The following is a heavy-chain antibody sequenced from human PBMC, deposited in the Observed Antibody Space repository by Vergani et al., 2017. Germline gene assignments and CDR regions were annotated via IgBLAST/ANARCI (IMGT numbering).Heavy chain of an antibody. J-gene: IGHJ4*02. CDR2: IIPIFGTA. V-gene: IGHV1-69*05. CDR3: ARGQWLPTLSFDY. D-gene: IGHD6-19*01. CDR1: GCTFSSYA. Sequence: QVQLVQSGAEVKKPGSSVKVSCKASGCTFSSYAISWVRQAPGQGLEWMGRIIPIFGTANYAQKFQGRVTMTRDTSISTAYMELSRLRSDDTAVYYCARGQWLPTLSFDYWGQGTLVTVSS.